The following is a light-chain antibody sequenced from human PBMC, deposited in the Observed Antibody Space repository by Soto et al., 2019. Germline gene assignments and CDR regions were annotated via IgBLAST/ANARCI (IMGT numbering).Light chain of an antibody. J-gene: IGLJ1*01. CDR1: NSNIGSNT. V-gene: IGLV1-44*01. CDR3: AAWDDSLNGRV. CDR2: YDN. Sequence: QSVLTQPPSASGTPGQRVTISCSGSNSNIGSNTLNWYQQLPGTAPKLLIYYDNLRPSGVPDRISGSKSGTSASLDISGLQSDDEADYYCAAWDDSLNGRVFGTGTKVTVL.